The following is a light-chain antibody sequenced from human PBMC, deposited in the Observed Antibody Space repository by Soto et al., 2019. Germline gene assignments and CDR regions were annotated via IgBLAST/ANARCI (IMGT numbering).Light chain of an antibody. CDR1: SSDVGGYNY. Sequence: QSALTQPASVSGSPGQSITISCTGTSSDVGGYNYVSWYQQHPGKAPKLMIYDVSNRASGVSNRFSGSKSGNTASLTISGLQAEDEADYYCSSYTGSITVVFGGGTKLTVL. J-gene: IGLJ2*01. V-gene: IGLV2-14*01. CDR3: SSYTGSITVV. CDR2: DVS.